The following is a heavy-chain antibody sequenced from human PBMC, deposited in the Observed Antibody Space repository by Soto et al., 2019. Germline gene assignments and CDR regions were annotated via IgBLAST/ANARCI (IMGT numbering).Heavy chain of an antibody. CDR2: VYYSGST. Sequence: SEPLSLNSTLTGDSVNSYYCSWMPKPPGKGLECMGYVYYSGSTNYNPSLKSRVTISVDTSKNQISLRLKSVTAADTAVYYCARAETSGIHYFDYWGQGSLVTVSS. D-gene: IGHD6-13*01. CDR1: GDSVNSYY. J-gene: IGHJ4*02. CDR3: ARAETSGIHYFDY. V-gene: IGHV4-59*02.